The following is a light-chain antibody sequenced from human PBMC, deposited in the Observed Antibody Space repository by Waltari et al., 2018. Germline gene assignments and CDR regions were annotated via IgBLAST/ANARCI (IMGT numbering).Light chain of an antibody. J-gene: IGKJ1*01. CDR2: WAS. CDR1: QSVLYSSNNKNY. CDR3: QQFYTTPWT. Sequence: DIVMTQSPDSLAVSLGERATINCKSSQSVLYSSNNKNYLAWYQQKPGQPPKLLIYWASSRESRVPDRFSGSGSGTDFTLTISSLQAEDVALYYCQQFYTTPWTFGPGTKVEIK. V-gene: IGKV4-1*01.